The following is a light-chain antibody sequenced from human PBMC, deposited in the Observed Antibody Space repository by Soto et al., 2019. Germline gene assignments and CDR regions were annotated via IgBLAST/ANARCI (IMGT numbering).Light chain of an antibody. CDR3: QQYDSSPWT. CDR1: QSVSSSF. Sequence: EIVLTQSPGTLSLSPGERATLSCRASQSVSSSFLAWYQQKPSQAPRLLIYGASIRATGMPDRFSGSGSGTDFTITISRLEPEDFAVYYCQQYDSSPWTFGQGTKVEIK. CDR2: GAS. J-gene: IGKJ1*01. V-gene: IGKV3-20*01.